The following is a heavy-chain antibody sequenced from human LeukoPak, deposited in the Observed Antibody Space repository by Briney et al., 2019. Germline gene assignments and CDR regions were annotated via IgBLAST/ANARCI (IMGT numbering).Heavy chain of an antibody. CDR3: AGGRYDISCPDH. CDR1: GYTFTGYY. J-gene: IGHJ4*02. CDR2: ISGYNGNT. V-gene: IGHV1-18*04. D-gene: IGHD2-2*01. Sequence: ASVKVSCKASGYTFTGYYMHWVRQAPGQGLEWMGWISGYNGNTNYVQKLQDRVTMPTDTSTTTAYMELRSLRSDDTAVYYCAGGRYDISCPDHWGQGTLVTVSS.